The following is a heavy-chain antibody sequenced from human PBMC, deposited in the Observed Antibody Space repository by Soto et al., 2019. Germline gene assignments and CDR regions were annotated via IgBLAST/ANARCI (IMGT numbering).Heavy chain of an antibody. J-gene: IGHJ4*01. CDR1: GYTFTAYY. CDR3: ARSIAARRTVDY. D-gene: IGHD6-6*01. CDR2: VNPNSGGT. V-gene: IGHV1-2*02. Sequence: ASVKVSCKASGYTFTAYYMHWVRQAPGQGLEWVGWVNPNSGGTNYAQKFQGRVTMTRDTSITTAYMELSRLRSDDTAVYYCARSIAARRTVDYWGQGTLLTVSS.